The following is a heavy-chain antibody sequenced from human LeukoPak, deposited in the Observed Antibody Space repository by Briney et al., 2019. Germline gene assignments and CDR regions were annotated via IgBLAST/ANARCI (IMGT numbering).Heavy chain of an antibody. CDR2: VSGSGGDT. J-gene: IGHJ4*02. D-gene: IGHD6-13*01. Sequence: GGSLRLPCVGSGFTFSWYSMSWVRQAPGKGLEWVSGVSGSGGDTNYADSVKGRFTISRDNSKNTLYLQMKSLRVEDTAVYYCAKPARVGAVDYWGQGTLVTVSS. CDR1: GFTFSWYS. V-gene: IGHV3-23*01. CDR3: AKPARVGAVDY.